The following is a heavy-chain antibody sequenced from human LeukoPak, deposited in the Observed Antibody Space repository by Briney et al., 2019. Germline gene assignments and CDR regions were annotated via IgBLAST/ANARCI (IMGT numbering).Heavy chain of an antibody. CDR3: ARERFGETDDAFDI. CDR1: GFTFSSYA. Sequence: TGGSLRLSCAASGFTFSSYAMHWVRQAPGKGLEWVAVISYDGSNKYYADSVKGRFTISRDNSKNTLYLQMNSLRAEDTAVYYCARERFGETDDAFDIWGQGTMVTVSS. V-gene: IGHV3-30-3*01. J-gene: IGHJ3*02. D-gene: IGHD3-10*01. CDR2: ISYDGSNK.